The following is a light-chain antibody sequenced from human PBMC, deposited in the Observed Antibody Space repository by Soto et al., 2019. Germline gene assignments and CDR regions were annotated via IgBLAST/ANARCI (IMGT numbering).Light chain of an antibody. CDR2: DVS. CDR1: SSDVGGYNY. CDR3: SSYTSSSTRV. J-gene: IGLJ1*01. V-gene: IGLV2-14*03. Sequence: QSALTQPASVSGSPGQSITISCTGTSSDVGGYNYVSWYQQHPDKAPKPMIYDVSNRPSGVSNRFSGSKSGNTASLTISGLQADDEADYYCSSYTSSSTRVFGTGTKVTVL.